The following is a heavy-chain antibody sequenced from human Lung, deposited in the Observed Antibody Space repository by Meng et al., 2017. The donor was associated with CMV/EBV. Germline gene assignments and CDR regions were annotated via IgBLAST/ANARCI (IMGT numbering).Heavy chain of an antibody. J-gene: IGHJ4*02. CDR3: AKDRDCSSTSCSIRFDY. CDR1: GFPFSSYA. D-gene: IGHD2-2*01. CDR2: IYSGGSST. Sequence: GXXXLSXAASGFPFSSYAMSWVRQAPGKGLEWVSVIYSGGSSTYYADSVKGRFTISRDNSKNTLYLQMNSLRAEDTAVYYCAKDRDCSSTSCSIRFDYWGQAXLVTVSS. V-gene: IGHV3-23*03.